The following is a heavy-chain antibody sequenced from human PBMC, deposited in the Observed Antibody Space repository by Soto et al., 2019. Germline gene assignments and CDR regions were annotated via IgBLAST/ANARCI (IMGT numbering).Heavy chain of an antibody. J-gene: IGHJ4*02. CDR1: GFTLSSYG. Sequence: PGGSLRLSCAASGFTLSSYGMHWVRQAPGKGLEWVAVISYDGSNKYYADSVKGRFTIPRDNSKSTLYLQMNSLRAEDTAVYYCAKDVYSSSWYLRYWGQGTLVTVSS. CDR3: AKDVYSSSWYLRY. CDR2: ISYDGSNK. V-gene: IGHV3-30*18. D-gene: IGHD6-13*01.